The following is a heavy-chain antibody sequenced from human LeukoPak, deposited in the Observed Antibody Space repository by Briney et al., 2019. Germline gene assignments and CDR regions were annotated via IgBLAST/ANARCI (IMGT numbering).Heavy chain of an antibody. Sequence: QAVGSLRLSCAASGFTFSSYAMHWVRQAPGKGLEWVALIPYDGSNKYYADSVKGRFTISRDNSKNTLYLQMNSLRAEDTAVYYCARAQGGWLHAFDICGQGTMVTVSS. J-gene: IGHJ3*02. D-gene: IGHD6-19*01. CDR3: ARAQGGWLHAFDI. V-gene: IGHV3-30*14. CDR2: IPYDGSNK. CDR1: GFTFSSYA.